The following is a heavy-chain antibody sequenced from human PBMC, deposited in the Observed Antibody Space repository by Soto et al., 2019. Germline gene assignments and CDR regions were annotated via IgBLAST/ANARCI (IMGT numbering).Heavy chain of an antibody. V-gene: IGHV4-39*01. CDR1: GGSISSSSYY. D-gene: IGHD6-13*01. CDR2: IYYSGST. CDR3: ARYTSSSWFLNWFDP. J-gene: IGHJ5*02. Sequence: SETLSLTCTVSGGSISSSSYYWGWIRQPPGKGLEWIGSIYYSGSTYYNPSLKSRVTISVDTSKNQFSLKLSSVTAADTAVYYCARYTSSSWFLNWFDPWGQGTLVPVSS.